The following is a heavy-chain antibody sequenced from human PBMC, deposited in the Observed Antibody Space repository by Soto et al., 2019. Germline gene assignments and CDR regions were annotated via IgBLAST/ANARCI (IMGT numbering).Heavy chain of an antibody. Sequence: QVQLVQSGAEVKKPGSSVTVSCKASGSTFSSYAISWVRQAPGQGLEWMGGIIPIFGTANYAQKFQGRVTITADESTSTAYMELSSLRSEDTAGYYCARGSYYYYGMDVWGQGTTVTVSS. CDR3: ARGSYYYYGMDV. J-gene: IGHJ6*02. V-gene: IGHV1-69*01. CDR2: IIPIFGTA. CDR1: GSTFSSYA.